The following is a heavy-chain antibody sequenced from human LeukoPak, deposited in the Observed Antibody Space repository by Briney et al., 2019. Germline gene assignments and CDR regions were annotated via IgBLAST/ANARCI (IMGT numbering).Heavy chain of an antibody. CDR1: ANSFTSQW. V-gene: IGHV5-51*01. Sequence: EPLQISSKASANSFTSQWIGWARHLPRKGLEWMGIMYPGDSDTRYSPSFEGHVTISADNSITTAYLQWSSLRASDSAMYYYGSGERSYHFDNWGQGSLVTVSS. J-gene: IGHJ4*02. CDR3: GSGERSYHFDN. D-gene: IGHD1-26*01. CDR2: MYPGDSDT.